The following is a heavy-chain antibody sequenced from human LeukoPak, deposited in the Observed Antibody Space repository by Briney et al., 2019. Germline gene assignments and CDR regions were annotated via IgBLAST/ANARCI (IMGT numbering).Heavy chain of an antibody. D-gene: IGHD3-22*01. CDR2: IYYSGST. V-gene: IGHV4-30-4*01. CDR3: AKGTDYYDSSGYYSPGEVDY. Sequence: SQTLSLTCTVSGGSISSGDYYWSWIRQPPGKGLEWIGYIYYSGSTYYNPSLKSRVTISVDTSENQFSLKLSSVTAADTAVYYCAKGTDYYDSSGYYSPGEVDYWGQGTLVTVSS. CDR1: GGSISSGDYY. J-gene: IGHJ4*02.